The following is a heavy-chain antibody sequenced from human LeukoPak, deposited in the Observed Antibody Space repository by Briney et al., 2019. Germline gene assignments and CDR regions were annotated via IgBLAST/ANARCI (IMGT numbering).Heavy chain of an antibody. CDR2: INHSGST. D-gene: IGHD3-22*01. V-gene: IGHV4-34*01. CDR3: ARGNSYYDTSGYFPWESFQH. Sequence: GSLRLSCATSGFSFSSYAFYWIRQAPGKGLEWIGEINHSGSTNYNPSLKSRVTISVDTSKNQFSLKLSSVTAADTAVYYCARGNSYYDTSGYFPWESFQHWGQGTLVTVSS. J-gene: IGHJ1*01. CDR1: GFSFSSYA.